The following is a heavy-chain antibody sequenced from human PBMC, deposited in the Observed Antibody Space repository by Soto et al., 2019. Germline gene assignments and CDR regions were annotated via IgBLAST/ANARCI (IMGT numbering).Heavy chain of an antibody. CDR3: AKDGSLGYCSGGSCYQFYFDY. V-gene: IGHV3-23*01. CDR2: ISGSGGST. CDR1: GFTFSSYA. Sequence: EVQLLESGGGLVQPGGSLRLSCAASGFTFSSYAMSWVRQAPGNGLEWVSAISGSGGSTYYADSVKGRFTISRDNSKNTLYLQMNSLRAEDTAVYYCAKDGSLGYCSGGSCYQFYFDYWGPGTLVTVSS. D-gene: IGHD2-15*01. J-gene: IGHJ4*02.